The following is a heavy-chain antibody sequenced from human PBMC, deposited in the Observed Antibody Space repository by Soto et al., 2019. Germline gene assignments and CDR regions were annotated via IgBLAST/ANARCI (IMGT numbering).Heavy chain of an antibody. CDR3: ARALPDIVVVPAAHITRYYYYYGMDV. CDR1: GGSISSSNW. J-gene: IGHJ6*02. Sequence: SETLSLTCAVSGGSISSSNWWSWVRQPPGKGLEWIGEINHSGSTNYNPSLKSRVTISVDTSKNQFSLKLSSVTAADTAVYYCARALPDIVVVPAAHITRYYYYYGMDVWGQGTTVTVSS. CDR2: INHSGST. V-gene: IGHV4-4*02. D-gene: IGHD2-2*01.